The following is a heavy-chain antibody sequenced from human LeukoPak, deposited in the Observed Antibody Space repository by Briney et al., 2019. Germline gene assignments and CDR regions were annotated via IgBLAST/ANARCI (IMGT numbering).Heavy chain of an antibody. D-gene: IGHD2-2*01. CDR3: ARKGPAHSSSTSLGVFDP. CDR2: ISAYNGNT. CDR1: GYTFTSYG. J-gene: IGHJ5*02. Sequence: ASVKVSCKASGYTFTSYGISWVRQAPGQGLEWMGWISAYNGNTNYAQKLQGRVTMTTDTSTSTAYMELRSLRSDDTAVYYCARKGPAHSSSTSLGVFDPWGQGTLVTVSS. V-gene: IGHV1-18*01.